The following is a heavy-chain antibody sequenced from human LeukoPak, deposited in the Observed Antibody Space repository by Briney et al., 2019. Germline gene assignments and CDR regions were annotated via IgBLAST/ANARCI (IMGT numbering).Heavy chain of an antibody. CDR3: AREVYYGSGNFYPYFDS. V-gene: IGHV3-66*02. J-gene: IGHJ4*02. Sequence: GGSLRLSCATSGFTVSSNYMTWVRQAPGKGMGWVSFVFSGGNTYYADSVKGRFTISRDNSKNTLYLQMNSLRAEDTAVYYCAREVYYGSGNFYPYFDSWGQGTLVTVSS. CDR2: VFSGGNT. CDR1: GFTVSSNY. D-gene: IGHD3-10*01.